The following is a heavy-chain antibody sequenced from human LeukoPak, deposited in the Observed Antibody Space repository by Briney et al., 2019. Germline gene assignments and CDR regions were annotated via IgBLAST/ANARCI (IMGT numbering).Heavy chain of an antibody. CDR3: ARLTKGRFFDFVFDF. Sequence: SETLSLTCTVSGGSISSSSYYWGWIRQPPGKGLEWIGNIYYTGSTYSNPSLRSRVTMSVDTSKNQFSLKMSSVTAADTAVYYCARLTKGRFFDFVFDFWGQGTLLTVSS. V-gene: IGHV4-39*01. J-gene: IGHJ4*02. D-gene: IGHD3-9*01. CDR1: GGSISSSSYY. CDR2: IYYTGST.